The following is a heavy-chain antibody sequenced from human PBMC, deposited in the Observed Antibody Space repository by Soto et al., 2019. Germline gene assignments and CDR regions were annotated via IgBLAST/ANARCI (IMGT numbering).Heavy chain of an antibody. Sequence: PSETLSLTCTVSGGSISSSNWWNWVRQPPGKGLEWIGEIYHGGSTNYNPSLKSRVTISVDKSKNQFSLKLTSVTAADTAVYYCAKSYFGADYGGQGALVTVSS. D-gene: IGHD3-10*01. V-gene: IGHV4-4*02. CDR1: GGSISSSNW. CDR3: AKSYFGADY. J-gene: IGHJ4*02. CDR2: IYHGGST.